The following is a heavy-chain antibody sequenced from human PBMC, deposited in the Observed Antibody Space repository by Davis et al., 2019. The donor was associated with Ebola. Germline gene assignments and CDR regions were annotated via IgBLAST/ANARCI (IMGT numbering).Heavy chain of an antibody. Sequence: PSETLSLTCSVSGVSITTYFWSWIRQPPGKGLEWVGYIHHGGSANANPSLKSRVTFSIATSKSQVSLKLTSVTAADTAVYYCARDTRPCGGDCYDDTFDMWGQGTMVIVSS. CDR2: IHHGGSA. J-gene: IGHJ3*02. D-gene: IGHD2-21*01. V-gene: IGHV4-59*12. CDR1: GVSITTYF. CDR3: ARDTRPCGGDCYDDTFDM.